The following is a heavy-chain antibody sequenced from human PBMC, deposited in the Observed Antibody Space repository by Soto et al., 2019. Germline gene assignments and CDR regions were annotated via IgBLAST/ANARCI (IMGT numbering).Heavy chain of an antibody. J-gene: IGHJ4*02. Sequence: GGSLRLSCAASGFTFSSYGIHWVRQAPGKGLEWVAVTSYDGSNKNYAGSVKGRFTISRDNSKNTLYLQMNSLRAEDTAVYYCAKSTFRSVAVTYFDYWGQGTLVTVSS. CDR3: AKSTFRSVAVTYFDY. CDR2: TSYDGSNK. CDR1: GFTFSSYG. D-gene: IGHD6-19*01. V-gene: IGHV3-30*18.